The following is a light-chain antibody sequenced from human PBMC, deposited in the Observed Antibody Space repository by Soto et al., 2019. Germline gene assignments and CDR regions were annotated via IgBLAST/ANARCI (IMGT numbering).Light chain of an antibody. CDR3: QHYDNVPLS. V-gene: IGKV1-33*01. CDR1: QDINNY. CDR2: DAS. J-gene: IGKJ4*01. Sequence: DIQMTQSPSSLSASVGDRVTITCHASQDINNYLNWYQQKSGKAPKLLIYDASNLEPGVPSRFSGSRSWTHFPFTISSLQREDNASYHSQHYDNVPLSFGGGTKVEIK.